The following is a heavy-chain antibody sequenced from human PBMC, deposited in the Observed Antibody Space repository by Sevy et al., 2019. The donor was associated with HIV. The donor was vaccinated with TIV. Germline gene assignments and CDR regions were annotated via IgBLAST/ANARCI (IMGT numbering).Heavy chain of an antibody. CDR3: ARDGVIAAAVPLAPPTYYYYYGMDV. V-gene: IGHV3-7*01. D-gene: IGHD6-13*01. J-gene: IGHJ6*02. CDR1: GFTFSSYW. Sequence: GGSLRLSCAASGFTFSSYWMSWVRQAPGKGLEWVANIKQDGSEKYYVNSVKGRFTISRDKPKNSLYLQMNSLRAEDTAVYYCARDGVIAAAVPLAPPTYYYYYGMDVWGQGTTVTVSS. CDR2: IKQDGSEK.